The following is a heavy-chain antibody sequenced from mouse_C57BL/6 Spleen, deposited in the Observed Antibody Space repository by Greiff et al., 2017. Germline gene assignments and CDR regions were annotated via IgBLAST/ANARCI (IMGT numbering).Heavy chain of an antibody. CDR2: INPNNGGT. J-gene: IGHJ3*01. Sequence: VQLQQSGPELVKPGASVKMSCKASGYTFTDYNMHWVKQSHGKSLEWIGYINPNNGGTSYNEKFKGKATLTVNKSSSTAYMELRSLTSEDSAVCDCDQYDEEGFADWGQGTLVTVSA. CDR1: GYTFTDYN. V-gene: IGHV1-22*01. CDR3: DQYDEEGFAD. D-gene: IGHD2-3*01.